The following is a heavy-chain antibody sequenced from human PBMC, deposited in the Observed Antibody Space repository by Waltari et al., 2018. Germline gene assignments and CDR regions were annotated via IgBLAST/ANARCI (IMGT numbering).Heavy chain of an antibody. D-gene: IGHD3-3*01. CDR3: ARANYDFWSGYNNSPLFAY. J-gene: IGHJ4*02. Sequence: QLQLQESGPGLVKPSETLSLTCTVSGGSISSSSYYWGWIRQPPGKGLEWIGSIYYSGSTYYNPSLKSRVTISVDTSKNQFSLKLSSVTAADTAVYYCARANYDFWSGYNNSPLFAYWGQGTLVTVSS. V-gene: IGHV4-39*01. CDR1: GGSISSSSYY. CDR2: IYYSGST.